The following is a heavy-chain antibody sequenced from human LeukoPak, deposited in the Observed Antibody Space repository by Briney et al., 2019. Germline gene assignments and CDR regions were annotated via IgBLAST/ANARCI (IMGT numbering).Heavy chain of an antibody. V-gene: IGHV1-8*03. Sequence: ASAKVSCKASGYPFTTYDINWVRQATGQGLEWMGWMDPNNENTGFAQKFQGRVTITRNTSISTAYMELSSLTSEDTAVYYCATGGIAAAPPEYWGQGTLVTVSS. J-gene: IGHJ4*02. CDR2: MDPNNENT. CDR1: GYPFTTYD. D-gene: IGHD6-25*01. CDR3: ATGGIAAAPPEY.